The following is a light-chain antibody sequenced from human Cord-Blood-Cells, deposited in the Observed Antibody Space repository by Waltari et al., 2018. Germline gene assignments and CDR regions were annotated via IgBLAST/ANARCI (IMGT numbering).Light chain of an antibody. Sequence: SYELTQPPSVSVSPGQTASITCSGDKLGDKYACWYQQKPGQSPVLVIYQDSKRPSGIPDGFAGSNSGNTAALTISGTQAMDEADYYCQAWDSSSYVVFGGGTKLTVL. V-gene: IGLV3-1*01. CDR3: QAWDSSSYVV. CDR1: KLGDKY. J-gene: IGLJ2*01. CDR2: QDS.